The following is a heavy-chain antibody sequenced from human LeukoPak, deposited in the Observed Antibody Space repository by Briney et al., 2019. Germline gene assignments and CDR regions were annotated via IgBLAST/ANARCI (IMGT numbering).Heavy chain of an antibody. D-gene: IGHD1-26*01. CDR1: GFTFSSYW. V-gene: IGHV3-74*01. J-gene: IGHJ5*02. Sequence: PGGSLRLSCAASGFTFSSYWMHWVRQAPGKGLVWVSRINTDGSSTSYADSVKGRFTISRDNAKNTLYLQMNSLRAEDTAVYYCARDPQGIVGAINWFDPWGQGTLVTVSS. CDR3: ARDPQGIVGAINWFDP. CDR2: INTDGSST.